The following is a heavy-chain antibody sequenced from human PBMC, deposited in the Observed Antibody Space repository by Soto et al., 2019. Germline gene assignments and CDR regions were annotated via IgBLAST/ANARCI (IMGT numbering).Heavy chain of an antibody. CDR1: GGSISSGGYY. V-gene: IGHV4-31*03. J-gene: IGHJ1*01. CDR2: IYYSGST. Sequence: SETLSLTCTVSGGSISSGGYYWSWIRQHPGKGLEWIGYIYYSGSTYYNPSLKSRVTISVDTSKNQFSLKLSSVTAADTAVYYGARWGSGRRRDLNDWRQVPLVTF. CDR3: ARWGSGRRRDLND. D-gene: IGHD3-10*01.